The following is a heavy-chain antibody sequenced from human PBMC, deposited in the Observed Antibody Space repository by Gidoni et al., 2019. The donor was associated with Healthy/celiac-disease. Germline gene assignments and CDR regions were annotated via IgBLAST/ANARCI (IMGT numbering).Heavy chain of an antibody. CDR2: ISGSGGSA. V-gene: IGHV3-23*04. J-gene: IGHJ6*02. D-gene: IGHD4-17*01. CDR3: AKDLSKATVTTIRDGYYYYGMDV. Sequence: EVQLVESGGGLVQPGGSLRLSCSASGFTFSSYAMSWVRRAPGKGLEWGSAISGSGGSAYYADSVKGRFTISRDNSKNTLYLQMNSLRAEDTAVYYCAKDLSKATVTTIRDGYYYYGMDVWGQGTTVTVSS. CDR1: GFTFSSYA.